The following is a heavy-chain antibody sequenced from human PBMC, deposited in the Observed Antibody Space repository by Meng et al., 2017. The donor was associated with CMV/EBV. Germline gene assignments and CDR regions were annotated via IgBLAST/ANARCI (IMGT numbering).Heavy chain of an antibody. Sequence: SETLSLTCAVYGGSFSGYYWSWIRQPPGKGLEWIGEINHSGSTNYNRSLKSRVTISVDTSKNQFSLKLSSVTAADTAVYYCARGYSSSSVRYSSGWYGSYYYYGMDVWGQGTTVTVSS. CDR1: GGSFSGYY. CDR3: ARGYSSSSVRYSSGWYGSYYYYGMDV. D-gene: IGHD6-19*01. CDR2: INHSGST. V-gene: IGHV4-34*01. J-gene: IGHJ6*02.